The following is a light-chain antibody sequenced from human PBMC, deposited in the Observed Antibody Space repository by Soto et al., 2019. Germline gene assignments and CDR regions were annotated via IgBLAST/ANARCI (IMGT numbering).Light chain of an antibody. CDR2: DNN. J-gene: IGLJ2*01. CDR1: SSNIGNNY. Sequence: QSVLTQPPSVSGAPGQKVTISCSGSSSNIGNNYVSWYQQLPRTAPKLLIYDNNNRPSGIPDRFSGSKSGTSATLGITGLQTGDEADYFCGTWDSSLSAVVFGGGTKLTVL. V-gene: IGLV1-51*01. CDR3: GTWDSSLSAVV.